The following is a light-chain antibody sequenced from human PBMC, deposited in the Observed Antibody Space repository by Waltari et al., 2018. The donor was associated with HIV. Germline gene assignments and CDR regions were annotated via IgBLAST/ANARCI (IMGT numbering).Light chain of an antibody. CDR1: SLRSYY. CDR2: GRN. Sequence: SSDLTQDPSVSVALGQTVRITCQGDSLRSYYASWYQHKPGQAPVVVFFGRNNRPSGFPDRFSGSSSGNTASLTITGAQAEDEADYYCHSRDSSGFHVVFGGGTKVTVL. CDR3: HSRDSSGFHVV. J-gene: IGLJ2*01. V-gene: IGLV3-19*01.